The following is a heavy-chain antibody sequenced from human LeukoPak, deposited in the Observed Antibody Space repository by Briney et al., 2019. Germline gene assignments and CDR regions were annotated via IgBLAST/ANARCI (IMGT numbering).Heavy chain of an antibody. V-gene: IGHV3-74*01. CDR3: ARDKYGGNSNAFDI. CDR2: VGTDGSTT. D-gene: IGHD4-23*01. CDR1: GFTFSSYW. J-gene: IGHJ3*02. Sequence: GGSQRLSCAASGFTFSSYWMHWVRQVPGKGPVWVSRVGTDGSTTAYADYVQGRFTISRDNAKNTLYLQMNSLRVEDTAVYYCARDKYGGNSNAFDIWGQGTLVSVSS.